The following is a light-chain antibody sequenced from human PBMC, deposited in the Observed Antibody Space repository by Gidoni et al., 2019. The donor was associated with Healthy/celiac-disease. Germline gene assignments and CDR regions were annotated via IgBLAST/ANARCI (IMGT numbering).Light chain of an antibody. V-gene: IGLV2-14*01. CDR1: SSDVGGYNY. Sequence: QSALTQPASVSGSPVQSITISCTGTSSDVGGYNYVSWYQQHPGKAPKLMIYDVSNRPSGVSNRFSGSKSGNTASLTISGLQAEDEADYYCSSYTSSSTPGVFGGGTKLTVL. J-gene: IGLJ2*01. CDR3: SSYTSSSTPGV. CDR2: DVS.